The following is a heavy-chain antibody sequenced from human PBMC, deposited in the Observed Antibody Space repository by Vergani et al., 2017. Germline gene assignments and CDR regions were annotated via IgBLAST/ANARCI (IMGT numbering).Heavy chain of an antibody. CDR3: ARVPDFLTGYTDD. CDR2: MNPNSGKT. J-gene: IGHJ6*03. V-gene: IGHV1-8*03. Sequence: QVQLVQSGAEVKKPGASVKVSCKASGYTFTSHDIYWVRQAPGQGLEWMGWMNPNSGKTGYAQKFQGRVTLTGNTSISTAYMDLRSLRSEDTAKYFCARVPDFLTGYTDDWVEGTTITVSS. CDR1: GYTFTSHD. D-gene: IGHD3-9*01.